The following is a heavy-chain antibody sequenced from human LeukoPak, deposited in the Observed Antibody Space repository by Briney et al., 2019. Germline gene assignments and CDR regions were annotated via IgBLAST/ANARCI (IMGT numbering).Heavy chain of an antibody. CDR3: ARGGSSSWYGS. Sequence: PGGSLRLSCAASGFTFSSYWMHWVRQVPGKGLVWVSRINSDGSTTSHADSVKGRFTISRDNAKNTLFLQMNSLRAEDTAVYYCARGGSSSWYGSWGQGTLVTVSS. CDR2: INSDGSTT. J-gene: IGHJ5*01. D-gene: IGHD6-13*01. CDR1: GFTFSSYW. V-gene: IGHV3-74*01.